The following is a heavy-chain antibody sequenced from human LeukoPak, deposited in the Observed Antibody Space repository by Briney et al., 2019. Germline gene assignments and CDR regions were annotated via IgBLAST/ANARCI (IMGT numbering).Heavy chain of an antibody. Sequence: GGSLRLSCAASGFTFSSYAMSWVRQAPGKGLEWVSAISGSGGSTYYADSVKGWFTISRDNSKNTLYLQMNSLRAEDTAVYYCAKDKYSYGYDLGDYWGQGTLVTVSS. CDR3: AKDKYSYGYDLGDY. D-gene: IGHD5-18*01. V-gene: IGHV3-23*01. CDR2: ISGSGGST. J-gene: IGHJ4*02. CDR1: GFTFSSYA.